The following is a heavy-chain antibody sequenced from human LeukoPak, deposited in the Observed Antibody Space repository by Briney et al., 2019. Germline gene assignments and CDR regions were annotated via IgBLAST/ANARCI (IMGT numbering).Heavy chain of an antibody. J-gene: IGHJ4*02. D-gene: IGHD6-19*01. Sequence: GGSLRLSCAASGLTFSTYAMSWVRQAPGKGLEWVSGISGSGSATYYADSVKGRFTISRDNAKNTLYLQMNSLRAEDTAVYYCAREFSASYWGQGTLVTVSS. CDR3: AREFSASY. CDR1: GLTFSTYA. V-gene: IGHV3-23*01. CDR2: ISGSGSAT.